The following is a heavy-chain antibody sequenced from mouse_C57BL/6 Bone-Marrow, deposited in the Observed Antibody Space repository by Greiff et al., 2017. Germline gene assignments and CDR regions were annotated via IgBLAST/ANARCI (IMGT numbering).Heavy chain of an antibody. J-gene: IGHJ1*03. CDR1: DYDSPSHD. Sequence: EVQVVESGLGLVQPGQPLKLSCESNDYDSPSHDMSGFRKTLEKTLELVAAINSDGGITSYPDTMERRIIIPRDNPKKTLYLQMSSLRSEDTALDYCAGRQSDGYCWYFDGWGTGTTVTVSS. CDR3: AGRQSDGYCWYFDG. V-gene: IGHV5-2*01. D-gene: IGHD2-3*01. CDR2: INSDGGIT.